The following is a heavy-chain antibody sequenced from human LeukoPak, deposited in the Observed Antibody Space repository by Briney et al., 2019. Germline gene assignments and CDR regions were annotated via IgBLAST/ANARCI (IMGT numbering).Heavy chain of an antibody. J-gene: IGHJ3*02. CDR3: AREGYYDTSASGAFDI. CDR1: GGSISSSRYY. Sequence: PSETLSLTCTVSGGSISSSRYYWGWIRQPPGKGLEWIGGIYYRGRTYYNPSLKSRVTISVDTSKNQFSLKLSSATAADTAVYYCAREGYYDTSASGAFDIWGQGTVVIVSS. D-gene: IGHD3-22*01. V-gene: IGHV4-39*07. CDR2: IYYRGRT.